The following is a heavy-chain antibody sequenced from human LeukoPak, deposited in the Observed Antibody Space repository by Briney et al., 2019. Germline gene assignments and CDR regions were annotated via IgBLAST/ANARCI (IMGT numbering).Heavy chain of an antibody. CDR1: GYTFTSYA. J-gene: IGHJ4*02. CDR3: ARPGVTGGPASDY. D-gene: IGHD3-10*01. Sequence: ASVKVSCKASGYTFTSYAMSWVRQAPGQGLEWMGWINTNTGNPTYAQGFTGRFVFSVDTSVSTTYLQIRSLKAEDTAVYFCARPGVTGGPASDYWGQGTVVTVSS. CDR2: INTNTGNP. V-gene: IGHV7-4-1*02.